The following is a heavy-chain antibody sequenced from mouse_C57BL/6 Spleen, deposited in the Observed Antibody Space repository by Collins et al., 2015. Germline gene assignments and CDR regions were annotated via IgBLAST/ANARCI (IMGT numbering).Heavy chain of an antibody. CDR3: TEDLYGFAY. Sequence: EVRLEESGGDLVQPGGSMKLSCVASGFTFSNYWMNWVRQSPEKGLEWIAQIRLKSENYATHYAESVEGRFTISRDDSKSSVYLQMNNLRAEDSGIYYCTEDLYGFAYWGQGTLVTVS. J-gene: IGHJ3*01. V-gene: IGHV6-3*01. CDR2: IRLKSENYAT. D-gene: IGHD1-1*01. CDR1: GFTFSNYW.